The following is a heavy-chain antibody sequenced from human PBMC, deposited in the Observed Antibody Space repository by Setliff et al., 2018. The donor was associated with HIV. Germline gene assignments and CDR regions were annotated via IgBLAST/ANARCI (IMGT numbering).Heavy chain of an antibody. CDR2: IYYIGNT. Sequence: KTSETLSLTCTVSGASINSYYWSWIRQPPGKGLEWIGYIYYIGNTNYNPSLKSRVTISVDTSKNQFSLKLSSVTAADTAVYYCARVRGSSYFGTFDYWGQGALVTVSS. V-gene: IGHV4-59*01. D-gene: IGHD1-26*01. CDR3: ARVRGSSYFGTFDY. J-gene: IGHJ4*02. CDR1: GASINSYY.